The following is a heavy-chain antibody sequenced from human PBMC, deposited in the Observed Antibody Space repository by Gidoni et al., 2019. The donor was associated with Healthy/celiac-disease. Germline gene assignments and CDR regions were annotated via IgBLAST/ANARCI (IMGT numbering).Heavy chain of an antibody. CDR1: GFTSSNAW. D-gene: IGHD6-13*01. Sequence: EEQLVESGEGLVQPGGSLSLSGAASGFTSSNAWRSWVRQAPGKGREWVGRIKSKTDGGTTDYAAPVKGRFTISRDDSINTLYLQMNSLKTGDTAVYYCTTHNFLAAAGTMGYWGQGPLVTVSS. V-gene: IGHV3-15*01. CDR3: TTHNFLAAAGTMGY. J-gene: IGHJ4*02. CDR2: IKSKTDGGTT.